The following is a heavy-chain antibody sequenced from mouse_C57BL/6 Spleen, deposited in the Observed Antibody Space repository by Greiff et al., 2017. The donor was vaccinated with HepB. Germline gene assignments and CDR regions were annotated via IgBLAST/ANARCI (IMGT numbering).Heavy chain of an antibody. J-gene: IGHJ1*03. Sequence: EVMLVESGGGLVQPGGSMKLSCVASGFTFSNYWMNWVRQSPEKGLEWVAQIRLKSDNYATHYAESVKGRFPISRDDSKSSVYLQMNNLRAEDTGIYYCTSTPGYFDVWGTGTTVTVSS. V-gene: IGHV6-3*01. D-gene: IGHD2-14*01. CDR3: TSTPGYFDV. CDR1: GFTFSNYW. CDR2: IRLKSDNYAT.